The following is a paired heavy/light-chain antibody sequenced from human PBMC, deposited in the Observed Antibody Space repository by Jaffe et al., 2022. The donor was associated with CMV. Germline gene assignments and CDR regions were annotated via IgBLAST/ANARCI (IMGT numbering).Heavy chain of an antibody. CDR1: GYTFSTYG. D-gene: IGHD3-16*01. CDR3: AIIEGVDF. Sequence: QVQLVQSGPEVKKPGASVKVSCKASGYTFSTYGLSWVRQAPGQGLEWMAWINTHSGGTKYAQNFQDRVAVTTDTSTNTAYMELKNLGSDDTAVYYCAIIEGVDFWGQGTLVTVS. CDR2: INTHSGGT. V-gene: IGHV1-18*01. J-gene: IGHJ4*02.
Light chain of an antibody. CDR1: QSVETF. V-gene: IGKV3-11*01. Sequence: EIVLTQSPATLSLSLGERATLSCRASQSVETFLAWYQQKPGQAPRLLIYDASYRATGIPARFSGSGSGTDFTLTISSLEPEDFAVYYCHQRINWPKFTFGPGTKIDL. CDR3: HQRINWPKFT. CDR2: DAS. J-gene: IGKJ3*01.